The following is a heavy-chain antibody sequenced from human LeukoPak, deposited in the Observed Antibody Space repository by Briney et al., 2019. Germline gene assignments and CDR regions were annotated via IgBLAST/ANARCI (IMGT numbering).Heavy chain of an antibody. CDR1: GFTFSSYA. J-gene: IGHJ1*01. CDR2: ISGSGGST. D-gene: IGHD3-22*01. Sequence: PGGSLRLSCAASGFTFSSYAMSWVRQAPGKGLEWVSAISGSGGSTYYADCVKGRFTISRDNTKNSLYLQMNSLRDEDTAVYYCARDTYRSYSEYFQHWGQGTLVTVSS. CDR3: ARDTYRSYSEYFQH. V-gene: IGHV3-23*01.